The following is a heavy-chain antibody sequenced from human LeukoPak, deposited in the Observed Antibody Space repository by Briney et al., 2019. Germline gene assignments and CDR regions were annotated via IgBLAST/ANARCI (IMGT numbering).Heavy chain of an antibody. J-gene: IGHJ4*02. CDR2: IYYSGST. CDR1: GGSISGYW. CDR3: ARGGEWMAH. D-gene: IGHD6-19*01. Sequence: SETLSLTCTVSGGSISGYWWSWFRQPPGKGLEYIGYIYYSGSTNYNPSLMSRVTISVDTSKNQFPLKLTSVTAADTAVYYCARGGEWMAHWGQGTLVTVSS. V-gene: IGHV4-59*01.